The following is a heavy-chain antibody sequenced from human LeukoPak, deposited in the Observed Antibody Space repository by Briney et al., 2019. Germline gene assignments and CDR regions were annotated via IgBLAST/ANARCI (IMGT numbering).Heavy chain of an antibody. D-gene: IGHD6-6*01. J-gene: IGHJ4*02. Sequence: SETLSLTCTVSGGSISSSSYYWGWIRQPPGKGLEWIGSIYYSGSTYYNPSLKSRVTISVDTSKNQFSLKLSSVTAADTAVYYCADIAARWGGVFDYWGQGTLVTVSS. CDR3: ADIAARWGGVFDY. V-gene: IGHV4-39*01. CDR2: IYYSGST. CDR1: GGSISSSSYY.